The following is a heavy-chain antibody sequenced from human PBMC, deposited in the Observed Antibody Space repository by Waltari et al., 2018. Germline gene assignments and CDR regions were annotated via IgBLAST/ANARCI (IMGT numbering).Heavy chain of an antibody. CDR2: IYTSGST. J-gene: IGHJ4*02. CDR3: ARDSYYDSSGYYRLFDY. CDR1: GGSISSYY. Sequence: QVQLQESGPGLVKPSETLSLTCTVSGGSISSYYWSWIRQPAGKGLEWIGRIYTSGSTNYNPSLKSRVTMSVDTSKNQFSLKLSSVTAADTAVYYCARDSYYDSSGYYRLFDYWGQGTLVTVSS. V-gene: IGHV4-4*07. D-gene: IGHD3-22*01.